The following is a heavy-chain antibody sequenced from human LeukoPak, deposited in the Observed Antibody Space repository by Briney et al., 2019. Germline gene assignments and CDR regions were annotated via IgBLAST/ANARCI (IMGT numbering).Heavy chain of an antibody. CDR3: ARDALTTVTTFDY. D-gene: IGHD4-17*01. J-gene: IGHJ4*02. Sequence: SVKVSCKASGGTFSSYAISWVRQAPGQGLEWMGRIIPILGIANYAQKFQGRVTITADKSTSTAYMEPSSLRSEDTAVYYCARDALTTVTTFDYWGQGTLVTVSS. CDR1: GGTFSSYA. CDR2: IIPILGIA. V-gene: IGHV1-69*04.